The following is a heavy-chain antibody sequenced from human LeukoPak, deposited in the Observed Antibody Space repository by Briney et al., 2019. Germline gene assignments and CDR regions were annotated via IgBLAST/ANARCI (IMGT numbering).Heavy chain of an antibody. CDR1: GYTFTSYD. V-gene: IGHV1-8*03. D-gene: IGHD6-13*01. Sequence: ASVKVSCKASGYTFTSYDINWVRQATGQGLEWMGWMNPNSGNTGYAQKFQGRVTITRNTSISTAYMELSSLRSEDTAVYYCARESLAAAEIDYWGQGTLVTVSS. CDR3: ARESLAAAEIDY. CDR2: MNPNSGNT. J-gene: IGHJ4*02.